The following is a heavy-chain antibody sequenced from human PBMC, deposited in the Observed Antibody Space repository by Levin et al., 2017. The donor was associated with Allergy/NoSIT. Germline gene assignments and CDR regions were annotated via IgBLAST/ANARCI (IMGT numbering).Heavy chain of an antibody. J-gene: IGHJ6*03. Sequence: GESLKISCAASGFTFSSYGMHWVRQARGKGLEWVAVIWDDGYKKYYADSVKGRFTISRDNSKNTLYLQMNSLRADDTAVYYCARVLRFYYYYYMDVWGKGTTVTVSS. CDR2: IWDDGYKK. D-gene: IGHD5-12*01. CDR1: GFTFSSYG. V-gene: IGHV3-33*01. CDR3: ARVLRFYYYYYMDV.